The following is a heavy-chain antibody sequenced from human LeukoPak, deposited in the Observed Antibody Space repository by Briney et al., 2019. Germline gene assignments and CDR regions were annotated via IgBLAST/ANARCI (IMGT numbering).Heavy chain of an antibody. V-gene: IGHV3-21*01. J-gene: IGHJ4*02. D-gene: IGHD3-22*01. CDR2: ISSSSSYI. CDR3: ASREYYDSSGYYSLDY. CDR1: GCTFRDYS. Sequence: PGGSLRLSCAASGCTFRDYSMHWVRQAPGKGLEWVSSISSSSSYIYYADSVKGRFTISRDNAKNSLFLQMNTLSAEDTAVYYCASREYYDSSGYYSLDYWGQGTLITVSS.